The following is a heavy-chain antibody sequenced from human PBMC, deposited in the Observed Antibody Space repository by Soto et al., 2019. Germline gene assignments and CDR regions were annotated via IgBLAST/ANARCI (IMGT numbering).Heavy chain of an antibody. Sequence: SETLSGTGNVSGGSISKFYWAWIRKTAGNGLEWMGRVYATGTTDYNPSLRSRVAMSVDISKKTLSLRLRSVTGADSGVYYCVRDGSKSLRDWFDPWGQGILVTVSS. CDR2: VYATGTT. V-gene: IGHV4-4*07. J-gene: IGHJ5*02. CDR1: GGSISKFY. CDR3: VRDGSKSLRDWFDP.